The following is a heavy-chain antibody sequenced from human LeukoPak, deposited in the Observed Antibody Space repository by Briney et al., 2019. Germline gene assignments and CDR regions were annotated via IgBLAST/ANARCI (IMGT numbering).Heavy chain of an antibody. CDR1: GFTVITSY. D-gene: IGHD7-27*01. CDR2: IFREGTT. J-gene: IGHJ4*02. CDR3: TKTGGPWD. V-gene: IGHV3-66*01. Sequence: GESLRLSCAASGFTVITSYMSWVRQAPGKGLEWVSVIFREGTTYYADSVKGQFTISRDNSKNTLYLQMNSLRAEDTAMYYCTKTGGPWDWGQGTLVTVSS.